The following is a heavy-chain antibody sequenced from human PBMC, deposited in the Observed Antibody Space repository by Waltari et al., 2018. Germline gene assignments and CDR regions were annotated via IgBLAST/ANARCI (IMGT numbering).Heavy chain of an antibody. CDR3: ATYIGASVGTAAFDV. CDR1: GVPIPCNRHY. Sequence: LQLQESGPGLVKPSETLSLTCSVSGVPIPCNRHYWAWVRQPPGQGLEWIATMSYSGATYSSPSLESRVTVSRDTSKNQLSLKLVSVTAADTAVYYCATYIGASVGTAAFDVWGQGTMVTVSS. CDR2: MSYSGAT. V-gene: IGHV4-39*01. J-gene: IGHJ3*01. D-gene: IGHD5-12*01.